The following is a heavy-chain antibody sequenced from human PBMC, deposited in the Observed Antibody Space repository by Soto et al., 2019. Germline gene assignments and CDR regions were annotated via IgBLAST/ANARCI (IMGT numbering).Heavy chain of an antibody. CDR3: AKEMATSPGY. J-gene: IGHJ4*02. CDR1: GFTFSSYG. CDR2: ISYDGSNK. D-gene: IGHD5-12*01. Sequence: QVQLVESGEGVVQPGRSLRLSCAASGFTFSSYGMHWVRQAPGKGLEWVAVISYDGSNKYYADSVKGRFTISRDNSKNTLYLQMNSLRAEDTAVYYCAKEMATSPGYWGQGTLVTVSS. V-gene: IGHV3-30*18.